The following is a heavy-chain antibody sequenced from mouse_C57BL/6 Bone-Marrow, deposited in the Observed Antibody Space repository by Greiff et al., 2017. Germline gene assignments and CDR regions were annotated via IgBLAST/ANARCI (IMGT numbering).Heavy chain of an antibody. CDR2: IRSKSNNYAT. CDR1: GFSFNTYA. J-gene: IGHJ1*03. CDR3: ALYYDYDVGYFDV. V-gene: IGHV10-1*01. Sequence: EVQLVESGGGLVQPKGSLKLSCAASGFSFNTYAMNWVRQAPGKGLEWVARIRSKSNNYATYYADSVKDRFTISRDDSESMLYLQMNNLKTEDTAMYYCALYYDYDVGYFDVWGTGTTVTVSS. D-gene: IGHD2-4*01.